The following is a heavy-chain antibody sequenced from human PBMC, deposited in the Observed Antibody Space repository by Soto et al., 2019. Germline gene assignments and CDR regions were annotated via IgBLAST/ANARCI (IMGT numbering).Heavy chain of an antibody. J-gene: IGHJ4*02. CDR2: IIPILGIA. Sequence: SVKVSCKASGGTFSSYTISWVRQAPGQGLEWMGRIIPILGIANYAQKFQGRVTITADKSTSTAYMELSSLRSEDTAVYYCARSYYDSSGDFDYWGQGTLVTVSS. D-gene: IGHD3-22*01. CDR1: GGTFSSYT. CDR3: ARSYYDSSGDFDY. V-gene: IGHV1-69*02.